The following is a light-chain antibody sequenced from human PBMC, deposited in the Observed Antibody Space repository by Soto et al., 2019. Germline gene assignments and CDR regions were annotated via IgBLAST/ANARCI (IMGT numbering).Light chain of an antibody. Sequence: EIVLTQSPGTLSLSPVERATLSCRASQSVSSSYLAWYQQKPGQAPRLVIYGASSRATGIPDRFSGSGSGTDFTLTISSLEPEDFVVYYCQQRSNWRTFGPGTKVDIK. CDR1: QSVSSSY. V-gene: IGKV3D-20*02. CDR2: GAS. CDR3: QQRSNWRT. J-gene: IGKJ3*01.